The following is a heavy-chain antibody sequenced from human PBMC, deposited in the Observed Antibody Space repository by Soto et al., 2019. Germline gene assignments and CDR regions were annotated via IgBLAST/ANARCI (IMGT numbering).Heavy chain of an antibody. CDR3: ARVFSRGWYSFVY. D-gene: IGHD6-19*01. CDR1: GYTFTSYG. V-gene: IGHV1-18*01. CDR2: IRAYNGNT. Sequence: QVPLVQSGAEVKKPGASVKVSCKASGYTFTSYGISWVRQAPGQGREWMGRIRAYNGNTNYAQKLQGRVAMTTATSTSTAYMELRSVRSDDTAVYYGARVFSRGWYSFVYWGQGTLVTVSS. J-gene: IGHJ4*02.